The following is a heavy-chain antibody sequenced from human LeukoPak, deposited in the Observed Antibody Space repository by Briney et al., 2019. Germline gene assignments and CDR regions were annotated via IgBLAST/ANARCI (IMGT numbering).Heavy chain of an antibody. J-gene: IGHJ4*02. Sequence: ASVKVSCKASGYTFTGYYMHWVRQAPGQGLEWMGWINPNSGGTNYAQKFQGRVTMTRDTSISTAYMELRSLRSDDTAVYYCARVRIDYGDYVSDFDYWGQGTLVTVSS. CDR2: INPNSGGT. V-gene: IGHV1-2*02. D-gene: IGHD4-17*01. CDR3: ARVRIDYGDYVSDFDY. CDR1: GYTFTGYY.